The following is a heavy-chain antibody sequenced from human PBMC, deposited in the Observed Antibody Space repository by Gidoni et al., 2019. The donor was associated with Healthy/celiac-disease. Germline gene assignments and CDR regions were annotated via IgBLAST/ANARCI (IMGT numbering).Heavy chain of an antibody. CDR1: GCTVSSNY. V-gene: IGHV3-53*04. CDR3: ARAFTLHSGEYYFAY. CDR2: IYSGGST. J-gene: IGHJ4*02. D-gene: IGHD2-21*01. Sequence: EVQLVESGGGVVQPGGSLRLSCAASGCTVSSNYMRWVRQAPGRGLEWGSVIYSGGSTSYADSVKGRFTISRHNSKNTLYLQMNSLRAEVTAVYYCARAFTLHSGEYYFAYWGQGTLVTVSS.